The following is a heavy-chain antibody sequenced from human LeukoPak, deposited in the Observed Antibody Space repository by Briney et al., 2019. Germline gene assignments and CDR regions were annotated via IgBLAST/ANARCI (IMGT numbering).Heavy chain of an antibody. V-gene: IGHV1-24*01. J-gene: IGHJ4*02. D-gene: IGHD6-13*01. CDR2: FDPEDGET. CDR1: GYSLTELS. CDR3: ATGISYSSRSFYFDF. Sequence: ASVKVSCKVSGYSLTELSMHWVRQAPGKGLEWMGGFDPEDGETIYAQKFQGRVTMTEDTSTETAYMELSSLRSEDTAVYYCATGISYSSRSFYFDFWGQGTLVTVSS.